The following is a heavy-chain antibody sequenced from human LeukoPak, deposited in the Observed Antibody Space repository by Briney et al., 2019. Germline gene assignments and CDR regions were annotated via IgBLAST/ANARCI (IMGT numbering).Heavy chain of an antibody. CDR1: GYTFTSYY. J-gene: IGHJ5*02. V-gene: IGHV1-46*01. CDR2: INPSGGST. D-gene: IGHD1-26*01. Sequence: GASVKVSCKASGYTFTSYYMHWVRQAPGQGLEWMGIINPSGGSTSYAQKFQGRVTMTRDMSTSTVYMELSSLRSEDTAVYYCARDQNVGATHNWFDPWGQGTLVTVSS. CDR3: ARDQNVGATHNWFDP.